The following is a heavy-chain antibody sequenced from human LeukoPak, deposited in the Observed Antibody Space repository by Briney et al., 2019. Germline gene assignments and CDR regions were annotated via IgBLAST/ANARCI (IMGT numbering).Heavy chain of an antibody. CDR3: ARGRESGSYYYYYYYMDV. D-gene: IGHD1-26*01. Sequence: SETLSLTCAVSGYSISSGYYWGWIRQPPGEGLGWIGIIYHSGSTYYNPSLKSRVTISVDTSKNQFSLKLSSVTAADTAVYYCARGRESGSYYYYYYYMDVWGKGTTVTVSS. CDR2: IYHSGST. V-gene: IGHV4-38-2*01. J-gene: IGHJ6*03. CDR1: GYSISSGYY.